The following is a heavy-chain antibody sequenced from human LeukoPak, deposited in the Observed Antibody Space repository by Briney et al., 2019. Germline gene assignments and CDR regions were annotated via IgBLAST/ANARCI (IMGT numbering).Heavy chain of an antibody. J-gene: IGHJ4*02. Sequence: GGSLRLSCAASGFTFSSYAMSWVRQAPGKGLEWVSVISGSGGGTYYADSVKGRFTISRDNSKNTLSLQMNSLRAEDTAVYYCAKDLGSSGWYVDYWGQGTLVTVSP. CDR1: GFTFSSYA. D-gene: IGHD6-19*01. CDR3: AKDLGSSGWYVDY. V-gene: IGHV3-23*01. CDR2: ISGSGGGT.